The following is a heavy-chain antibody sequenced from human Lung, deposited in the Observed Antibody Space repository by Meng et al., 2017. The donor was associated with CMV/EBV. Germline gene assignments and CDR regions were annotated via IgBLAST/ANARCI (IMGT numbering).Heavy chain of an antibody. J-gene: IGHJ4*02. Sequence: ASVKVSXKASGYTLTNYYIHWVRQAPGQGLEWMGIINPSDNTTIYAQKFQGRVTMTRDTSTSTVYMELSSLRSDDTALYYCARDLGYSSSWYFQYYFDCWGQGTLVTVPQ. CDR2: INPSDNTT. V-gene: IGHV1-46*01. CDR3: ARDLGYSSSWYFQYYFDC. D-gene: IGHD6-13*01. CDR1: GYTLTNYY.